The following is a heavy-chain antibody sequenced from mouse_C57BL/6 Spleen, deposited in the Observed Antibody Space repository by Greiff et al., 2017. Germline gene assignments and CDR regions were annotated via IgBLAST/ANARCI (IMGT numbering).Heavy chain of an antibody. V-gene: IGHV1-15*01. CDR2: IDPETGGT. CDR3: TRHYGSSY. CDR1: GYTFTDYE. Sequence: QVQLKESGAELVRPGASVTLSCKASGYTFTDYEMHWVKQTPVHGLEWIGAIDPETGGTAYNQKFKGKAILTADKSSSTAYMELRSLTSEDSAVYYCTRHYGSSYWGQGTTLTVSS. D-gene: IGHD1-1*01. J-gene: IGHJ2*01.